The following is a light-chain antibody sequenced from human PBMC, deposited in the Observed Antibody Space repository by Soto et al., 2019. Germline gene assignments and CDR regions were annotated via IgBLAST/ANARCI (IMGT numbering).Light chain of an antibody. J-gene: IGLJ2*01. V-gene: IGLV2-8*01. Sequence: QSVLTQPPSASGSPGQSVTISCTGTSSDVGGYHYVSWYQQHPGKAPKLMIHEVTKRPSGVPDRFSGSKSGNTASLTVSGLQGEDEADYYCSSYAGSNNLVFGGGTKLT. CDR1: SSDVGGYHY. CDR3: SSYAGSNNLV. CDR2: EVT.